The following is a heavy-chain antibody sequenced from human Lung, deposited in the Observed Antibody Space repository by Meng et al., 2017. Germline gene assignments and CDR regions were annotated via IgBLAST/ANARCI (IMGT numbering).Heavy chain of an antibody. CDR2: INHSGST. Sequence: VQRQQWGAGLLKPSETLSLTSAVYGGSFSGYYWSWIRQPPGKGPEWIGEINHSGSTNYNPSLKSRVTISVDTSKNQFSLKLSSVTAADTAVYYCARPKQANWYFDLWGRGTLVTVSS. J-gene: IGHJ2*01. V-gene: IGHV4-34*01. CDR3: ARPKQANWYFDL. D-gene: IGHD1/OR15-1a*01. CDR1: GGSFSGYY.